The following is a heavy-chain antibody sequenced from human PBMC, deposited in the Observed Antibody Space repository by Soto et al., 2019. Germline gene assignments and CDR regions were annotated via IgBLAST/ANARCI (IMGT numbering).Heavy chain of an antibody. CDR1: GFTFSNYA. V-gene: IGHV3-23*01. Sequence: EVQLLESGGGVVQPGGSLRLSCAASGFTFSNYAMSWVRQTPGKGLAGVSSITGSGGTTYYADSVEGRFTSSRDNSKNTQYLQMNSLRAEDTAVYYCAGGSTGGNYAFGIWGQGTLVTVSS. CDR2: ITGSGGTT. J-gene: IGHJ3*02. CDR3: AGGSTGGNYAFGI. D-gene: IGHD2-8*02.